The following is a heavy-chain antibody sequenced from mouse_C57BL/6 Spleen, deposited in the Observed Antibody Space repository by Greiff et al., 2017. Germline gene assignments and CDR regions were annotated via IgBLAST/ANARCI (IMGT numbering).Heavy chain of an antibody. J-gene: IGHJ2*01. CDR3: ARRGTAQATFDY. D-gene: IGHD3-2*02. CDR1: GYTFTSYW. Sequence: QVQLQQPGAELVKPGASVKLSCKASGYTFTSYWMQWVKQRPGQGLEWIGGIDPSDSYTNYNQKFKGKATLTVDTSSSTAYMKLSSLTSEDSAVYYCARRGTAQATFDYWGQGTTLTVAS. CDR2: IDPSDSYT. V-gene: IGHV1-50*01.